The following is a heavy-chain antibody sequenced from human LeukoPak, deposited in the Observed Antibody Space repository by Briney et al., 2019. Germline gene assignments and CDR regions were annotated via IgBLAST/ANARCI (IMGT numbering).Heavy chain of an antibody. J-gene: IGHJ4*02. D-gene: IGHD6-19*01. Sequence: GGALRLSCAASGFTFSSFGMNWVRQAPGKGLEWVSYISSSSNTIFYADSVKGRFTISRDNAKNSLYLQINSLRAEDTAMYYCASPRYISGLGYWGQGTLVTVSS. CDR1: GFTFSSFG. V-gene: IGHV3-48*04. CDR3: ASPRYISGLGY. CDR2: ISSSSNTI.